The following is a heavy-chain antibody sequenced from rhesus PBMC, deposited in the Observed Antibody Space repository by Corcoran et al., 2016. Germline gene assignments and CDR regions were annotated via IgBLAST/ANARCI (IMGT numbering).Heavy chain of an antibody. CDR1: GGSISSGYD. J-gene: IGHJ4*01. V-gene: IGHV4-76*01. Sequence: QVQLQESGPGVVKPSETLSLTCAVSGGSISSGYDWSWVRQPPGKGLEWIGYIYGSSGSTNYNPSLKNRVTISKDASKNQFSLKLSSVTAADTAVYYCAREGYYSFDYWGQGVLVTVSS. D-gene: IGHD3-16*01. CDR2: IYGSSGST. CDR3: AREGYYSFDY.